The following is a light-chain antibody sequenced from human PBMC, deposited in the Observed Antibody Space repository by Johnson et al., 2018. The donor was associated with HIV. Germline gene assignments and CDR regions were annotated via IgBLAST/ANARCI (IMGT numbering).Light chain of an antibody. CDR2: DHN. CDR1: SSNIGNNY. CDR3: GTWDSSLSGV. V-gene: IGLV1-51*01. J-gene: IGLJ1*01. Sequence: QSVLTQPPSVSAAPGQKVTISCSGSSSNIGNNYVSWYQQLPGTAPKLLIYDHNKRPSGIPDRFSGSKSGTSATLGITGLQTGDEADYYCGTWDSSLSGVFGTGTKVTVL.